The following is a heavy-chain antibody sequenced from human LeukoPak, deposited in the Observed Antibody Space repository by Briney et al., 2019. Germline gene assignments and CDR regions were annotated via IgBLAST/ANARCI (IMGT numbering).Heavy chain of an antibody. D-gene: IGHD3-3*01. Sequence: GGSLRLSCAASGFTFDDYAMHWVRQAPGKGLEWVSGISGSGGSTYYADSVKGRFTISRDNSKNTLYLQMNSLRAEDTAVYYCAKGESDFYWGQGTLVTVSS. CDR3: AKGESDFY. J-gene: IGHJ4*02. CDR1: GFTFDDYA. V-gene: IGHV3-23*01. CDR2: ISGSGGST.